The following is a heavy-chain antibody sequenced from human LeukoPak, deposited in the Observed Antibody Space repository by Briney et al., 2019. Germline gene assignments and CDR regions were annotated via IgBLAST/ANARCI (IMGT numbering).Heavy chain of an antibody. J-gene: IGHJ5*02. V-gene: IGHV4-59*01. Sequence: PSETLSLTCTVSGGSISSYYWSWIRQPPGKGLEWIGYIYYSGSTNYNPSLKSRVTISVDTSKNQFSLKLGSVTAADTAVYYCAREGGGYCSSTSCFPPYNWFDPWGQGTLVTVSS. CDR3: AREGGGYCSSTSCFPPYNWFDP. D-gene: IGHD2-2*01. CDR2: IYYSGST. CDR1: GGSISSYY.